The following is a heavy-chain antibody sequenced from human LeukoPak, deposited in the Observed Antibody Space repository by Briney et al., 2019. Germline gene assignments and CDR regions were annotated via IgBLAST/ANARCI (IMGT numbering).Heavy chain of an antibody. V-gene: IGHV1-69*10. CDR1: GGTFSSYA. CDR3: ARDPQPYYYDSSAYYFDY. J-gene: IGHJ4*02. D-gene: IGHD3-22*01. CDR2: IIPILGTA. Sequence: ASVKVSCKASGGTFSSYAISWVRQAPGQGLEWMGGIIPILGTANYAQKFQGRVTITADKSTSTAYMELSSLRSEDTAVYYCARDPQPYYYDSSAYYFDYWGQGTLVTVSS.